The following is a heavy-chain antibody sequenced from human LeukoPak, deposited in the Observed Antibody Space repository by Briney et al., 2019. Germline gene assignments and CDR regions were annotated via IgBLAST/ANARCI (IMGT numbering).Heavy chain of an antibody. J-gene: IGHJ3*02. CDR1: GFTFSSYA. CDR2: IKGDGSIT. Sequence: GGSLRLSCATSGFTFSSYAMSWVRQAPGKGLVWVSRIKGDGSITDYADSVKGRFTISRDNARNTVFLQMNSLRGEDTAVYYCARVGVSWGGFDIWGQGTMVTVSS. V-gene: IGHV3-74*01. D-gene: IGHD3-3*01. CDR3: ARVGVSWGGFDI.